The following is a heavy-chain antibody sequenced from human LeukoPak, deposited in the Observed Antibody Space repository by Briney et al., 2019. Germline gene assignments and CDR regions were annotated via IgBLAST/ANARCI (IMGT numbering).Heavy chain of an antibody. CDR2: INPSGGST. CDR3: ARATPRWLLSY. D-gene: IGHD3-9*01. Sequence: ASVTVSCKASGYTFTSYYMHWVRQAPGQGLEWMGIINPSGGSTSYAQKFQGRVTMTRDTSTSTVYMELSSLRSEDTAVYYCARATPRWLLSYWGQGTLVTVSS. V-gene: IGHV1-46*01. J-gene: IGHJ4*02. CDR1: GYTFTSYY.